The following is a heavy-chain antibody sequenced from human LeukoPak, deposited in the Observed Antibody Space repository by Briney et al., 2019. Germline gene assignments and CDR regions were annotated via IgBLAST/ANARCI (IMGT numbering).Heavy chain of an antibody. V-gene: IGHV1-8*01. CDR2: MNPNSGNT. J-gene: IGHJ5*02. CDR3: ARRSIAARTKGGNGWFDP. Sequence: RASVKVSCKASGYTFTSYDINWVRQATGQGLEWMGWMNPNSGNTGYAQKFQGRVTMTRNTSISTAYMELSSLRSEDTAVYYCARRSIAARTKGGNGWFDPWGQGTLVTVSS. D-gene: IGHD6-13*01. CDR1: GYTFTSYD.